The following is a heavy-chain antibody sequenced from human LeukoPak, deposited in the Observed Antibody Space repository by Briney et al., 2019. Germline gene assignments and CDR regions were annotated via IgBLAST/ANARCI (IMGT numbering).Heavy chain of an antibody. CDR3: ARVVRGVIIIDSFDY. Sequence: GGSLRLSCAASGFTFSSYAMSWVRQAPGKGLEWVSAISGSGDSTYYADSVKGRFTISRDNSKNTLYLQMNSLRAEDTAVYYCARVVRGVIIIDSFDYWGQGTLVTVSS. CDR1: GFTFSSYA. D-gene: IGHD3-10*01. V-gene: IGHV3-23*01. J-gene: IGHJ4*02. CDR2: ISGSGDST.